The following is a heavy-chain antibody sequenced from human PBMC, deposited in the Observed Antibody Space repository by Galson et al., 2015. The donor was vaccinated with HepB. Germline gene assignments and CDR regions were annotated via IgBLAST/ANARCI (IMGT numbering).Heavy chain of an antibody. J-gene: IGHJ6*02. Sequence: ETLSLTCTVSGGSISSYYWGWIRQPPGKGLEWIGSIYYSGSTYYNPSLKSRVTISVDTSKNQFSLKLSSVTAADTAVYYCARLHGSGSYYGYYYYYYSMDVWGQGTTVTVSS. V-gene: IGHV4-39*01. D-gene: IGHD3-10*01. CDR2: IYYSGST. CDR3: ARLHGSGSYYGYYYYYYSMDV. CDR1: GGSISSYY.